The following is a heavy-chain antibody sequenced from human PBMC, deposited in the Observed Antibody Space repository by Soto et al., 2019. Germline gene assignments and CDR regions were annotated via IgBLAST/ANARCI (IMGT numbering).Heavy chain of an antibody. Sequence: SETLSLTCTVSGGSISSYYWSWIRQPPGKGLEWIGYIYYSGSTNYNPSLKSRVTISVDTSKNQFSLKLSSVTAADTAVYYCARGGYSSSGDFDYWGQGTLVTVSS. CDR1: GGSISSYY. J-gene: IGHJ4*02. V-gene: IGHV4-59*01. D-gene: IGHD6-6*01. CDR3: ARGGYSSSGDFDY. CDR2: IYYSGST.